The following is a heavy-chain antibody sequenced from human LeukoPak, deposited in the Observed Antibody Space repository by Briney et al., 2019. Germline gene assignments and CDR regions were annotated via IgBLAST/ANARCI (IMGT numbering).Heavy chain of an antibody. J-gene: IGHJ4*02. CDR3: ARQRGGYLDY. V-gene: IGHV4-31*03. Sequence: SQTLSLTCTVSGGSVSSGGYYWSWIRQHPGKGLEWIGYIYYSGSTYYNPSLKSRVTISVDTSKNQFSLKLSSVTAADTAVYYCARQRGGYLDYWGQGTMLTVSS. CDR2: IYYSGST. CDR1: GGSVSSGGYY. D-gene: IGHD6-25*01.